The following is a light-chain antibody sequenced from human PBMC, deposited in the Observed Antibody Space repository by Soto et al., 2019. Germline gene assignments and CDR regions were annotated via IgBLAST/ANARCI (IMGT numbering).Light chain of an antibody. Sequence: DIQMTQSPSSLSASVGDRVTITCRASQNIKVYLNWYQQKPGKAPKPLIYATSTLLSGVPSRFSGGGSGTEFTLTISSLQSEDIATYYCQQYDKLPLTFGGGTKVDIK. CDR2: ATS. CDR1: QNIKVY. V-gene: IGKV1-33*01. CDR3: QQYDKLPLT. J-gene: IGKJ4*01.